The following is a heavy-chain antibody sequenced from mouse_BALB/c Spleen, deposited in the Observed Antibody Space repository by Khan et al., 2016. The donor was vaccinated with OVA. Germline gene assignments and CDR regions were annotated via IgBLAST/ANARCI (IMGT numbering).Heavy chain of an antibody. V-gene: IGHV3-2*02. CDR3: ARSLYYSYGYALDC. D-gene: IGHD2-14*01. CDR2: ISSTGST. Sequence: EVQLQESGPGLVKPSQSLSLTCTVTGYSITSDYAWNWIRQFPGNKLEWMGYISSTGSTNYNPSLKSRISITRDTSKNQFFLELKSVTTEETATYYCARSLYYSYGYALDCWGRGTSITVSS. J-gene: IGHJ4*01. CDR1: GYSITSDYA.